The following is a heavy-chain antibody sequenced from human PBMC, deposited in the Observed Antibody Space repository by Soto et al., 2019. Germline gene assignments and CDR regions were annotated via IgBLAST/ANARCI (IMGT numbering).Heavy chain of an antibody. Sequence: SETLSLTCTVSGGSISNYYWSWIRQPPGKGLEWIGYIYYSGSTNYNPSLKSRVTISVDTSKNQFSLKLTSVTAADTAAYYCAREPPAAGENWFDPWGQGTLVTVSS. V-gene: IGHV4-59*01. J-gene: IGHJ5*02. CDR1: GGSISNYY. D-gene: IGHD6-13*01. CDR2: IYYSGST. CDR3: AREPPAAGENWFDP.